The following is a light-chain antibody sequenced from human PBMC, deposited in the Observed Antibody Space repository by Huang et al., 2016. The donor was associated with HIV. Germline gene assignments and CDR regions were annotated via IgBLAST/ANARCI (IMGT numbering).Light chain of an antibody. V-gene: IGKV1-NL1*01. CDR2: AAS. Sequence: DIQMTQSPSSLSASVGDRVTSTCRASQGISNSLAWYQQTPGKAPKLLLYAASRLKSGVPSRFSGSGSGTDYTLTISSLQPEDFATYYCQQYYSTPPITFGRGTRLEIK. J-gene: IGKJ5*01. CDR1: QGISNS. CDR3: QQYYSTPPIT.